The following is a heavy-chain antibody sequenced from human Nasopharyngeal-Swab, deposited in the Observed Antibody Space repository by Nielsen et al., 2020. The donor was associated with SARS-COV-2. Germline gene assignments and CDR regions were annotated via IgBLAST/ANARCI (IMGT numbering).Heavy chain of an antibody. CDR3: AREYDEVVVITGAFDL. CDR1: GFTFSSYS. D-gene: IGHD3-22*01. V-gene: IGHV3-21*01. Sequence: GESLKISCAASGFTFSSYSMNWVRQAPGKGLEWVSSISSSSSYIYYADSVKGRFTISRDNAKNSLYLQMNRLRAEDTAVYYCAREYDEVVVITGAFDLWGQGTMVTVSS. CDR2: ISSSSSYI. J-gene: IGHJ3*01.